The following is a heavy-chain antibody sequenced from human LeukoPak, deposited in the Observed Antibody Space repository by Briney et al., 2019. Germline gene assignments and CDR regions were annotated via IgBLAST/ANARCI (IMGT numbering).Heavy chain of an antibody. D-gene: IGHD2-2*01. CDR3: AKGVVVAPDVTPFDY. J-gene: IGHJ4*02. CDR1: GFTFNSYG. V-gene: IGHV3-23*01. CDR2: MSGSGGST. Sequence: GGSLRHSCVASGFTFNSYGMSWVRQAPGKGLEWVSGMSGSGGSTYYADSVKGRFTISRDNSKNTLYLQMNSLRAEDTAVYYCAKGVVVAPDVTPFDYWGQGTLVTVSS.